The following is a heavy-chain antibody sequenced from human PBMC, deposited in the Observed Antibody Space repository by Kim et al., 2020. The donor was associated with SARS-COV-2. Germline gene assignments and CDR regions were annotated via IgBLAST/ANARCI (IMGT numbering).Heavy chain of an antibody. J-gene: IGHJ6*02. CDR3: AREAADMSFGMDV. D-gene: IGHD2-15*01. V-gene: IGHV3-11*06. Sequence: ADSAKGRFTVSTDNTKNSLFRQLNRLRAEDTAVYYCAREAADMSFGMDVWGQGTTVTVSS.